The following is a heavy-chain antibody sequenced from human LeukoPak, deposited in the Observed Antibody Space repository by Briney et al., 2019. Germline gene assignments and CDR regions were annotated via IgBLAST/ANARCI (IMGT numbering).Heavy chain of an antibody. J-gene: IGHJ5*02. Sequence: GGSLRLSCAASGFTFSSYGMHWVRQAPGKGLEWVAVISYDGSNKYSADSVKGRFTISRDNSKNTLYLQINSLRAEDTAVYYCATPARGGSALPWGQGTLVTVSS. V-gene: IGHV3-30*03. D-gene: IGHD6-19*01. CDR3: ATPARGGSALP. CDR2: ISYDGSNK. CDR1: GFTFSSYG.